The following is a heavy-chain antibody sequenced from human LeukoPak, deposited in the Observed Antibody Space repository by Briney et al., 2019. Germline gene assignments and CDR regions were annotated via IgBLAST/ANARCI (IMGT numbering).Heavy chain of an antibody. V-gene: IGHV4-34*01. CDR2: INHSGST. CDR3: ARGRYYSNYGAFYI. J-gene: IGHJ3*02. CDR1: GGSFSGYY. Sequence: SETLSLTCAVYGGSFSGYYWSWIRQPPGKGLEWIGEINHSGSTNYNPSLKSRVTISVDTSKNQFSLKLSSVTAADTAVYYCARGRYYSNYGAFYIWGQGTMVTVSS. D-gene: IGHD4-11*01.